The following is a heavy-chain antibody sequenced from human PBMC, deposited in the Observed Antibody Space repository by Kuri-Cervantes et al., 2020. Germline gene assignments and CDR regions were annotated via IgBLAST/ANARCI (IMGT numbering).Heavy chain of an antibody. D-gene: IGHD3-16*01. J-gene: IGHJ4*02. CDR1: GFTFDDYA. Sequence: GGSLRLSCAASGFTFDDYAMHWVRQAPGKGLEWVSGISWNSGSIGYADSVKGRFTISRDNAKNSLYLQMNSLRAEDTAVYYCARGLGGGGYYFDYWGQGTLVTVSS. CDR2: ISWNSGSI. V-gene: IGHV3-9*01. CDR3: ARGLGGGGYYFDY.